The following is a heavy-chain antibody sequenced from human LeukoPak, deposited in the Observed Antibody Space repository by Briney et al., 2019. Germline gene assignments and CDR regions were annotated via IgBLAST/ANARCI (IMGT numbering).Heavy chain of an antibody. V-gene: IGHV1-46*01. Sequence: ASVKVSCKASGYTFTKYYMHWVRQAPGQGLEGMGIVNPGGGSTNYAQKFQGRVTMTRDTSTSTVYVELSSLRSEDTAVYYCARDESTAVGGVLIRYWGQGTLVTVSS. CDR1: GYTFTKYY. CDR2: VNPGGGST. CDR3: ARDESTAVGGVLIRY. D-gene: IGHD3-3*01. J-gene: IGHJ4*02.